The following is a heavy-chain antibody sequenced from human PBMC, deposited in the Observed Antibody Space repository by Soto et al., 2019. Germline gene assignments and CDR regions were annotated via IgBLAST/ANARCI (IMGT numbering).Heavy chain of an antibody. CDR3: AGTLYGDNVDY. Sequence: QVQLVQSGAEVKKPGASVKVSCKASGYTFTSYDINWVRQATGQGLEWMGWMNPNSGNTGYAQKFQGRATMTRNTTISTAYMELQRLRSEDTAVSYCAGTLYGDNVDYWGQGTLGTVSS. V-gene: IGHV1-8*01. CDR2: MNPNSGNT. J-gene: IGHJ4*02. D-gene: IGHD4-17*01. CDR1: GYTFTSYD.